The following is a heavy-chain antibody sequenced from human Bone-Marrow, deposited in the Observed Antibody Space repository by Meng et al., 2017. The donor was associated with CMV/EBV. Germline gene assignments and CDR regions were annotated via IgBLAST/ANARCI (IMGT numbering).Heavy chain of an antibody. V-gene: IGHV3-66*02. J-gene: IGHJ4*03. D-gene: IGHD5-18*01. Sequence: GGSLRLSCAVSGFSVSNNYMSWVRQAPGKGLEWVSVIYTGGSTYYADSVKGRFTISRDNSKNTLFLQMNSLRTEDTAVYYCATQRLIYGISYGFYFDSWGQGNTVTVYS. CDR3: ATQRLIYGISYGFYFDS. CDR1: GFSVSNNY. CDR2: IYTGGST.